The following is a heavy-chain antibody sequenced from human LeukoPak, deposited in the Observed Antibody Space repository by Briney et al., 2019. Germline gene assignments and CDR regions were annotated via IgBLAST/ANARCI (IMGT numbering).Heavy chain of an antibody. Sequence: KTGGSLRLSCAASGFTFSSYSMNWVRQAPGKGLEWVSSISSSRSYIYYADSVKGRFTISRDNAKNSLYLQMNSLRAEDTAVYYCARVAYSGTYRWDYWGQGTLVTVSS. CDR2: ISSSRSYI. CDR3: ARVAYSGTYRWDY. J-gene: IGHJ4*02. CDR1: GFTFSSYS. D-gene: IGHD1-26*01. V-gene: IGHV3-21*01.